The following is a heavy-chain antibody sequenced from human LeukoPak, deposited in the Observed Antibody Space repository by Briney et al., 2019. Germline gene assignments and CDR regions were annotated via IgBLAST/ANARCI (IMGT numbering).Heavy chain of an antibody. D-gene: IGHD3-22*01. CDR3: ARTTYYDDTRDYYLDY. CDR1: GFTFSSYA. J-gene: IGHJ4*02. Sequence: QTGGSLRLSCTASGFTFSSYAMSWVRQAPGKGLEWVSGISDSGEITFYADSVKGRFTISRDNSENTLYLQMNSLRAEDTAVYYCARTTYYDDTRDYYLDYWGQGTLVTVSS. V-gene: IGHV3-23*01. CDR2: ISDSGEIT.